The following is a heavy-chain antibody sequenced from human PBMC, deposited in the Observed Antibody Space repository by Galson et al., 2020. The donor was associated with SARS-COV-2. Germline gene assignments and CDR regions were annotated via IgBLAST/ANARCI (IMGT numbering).Heavy chain of an antibody. CDR3: ASGGSYFDY. CDR2: INHSGST. J-gene: IGHJ4*02. CDR1: GGSFSGYY. Sequence: SQTLSLTCAVYGGSFSGYYWSWIRQPPGKGLEWIGEINHSGSTNYNPSLKSRVTISVDTSKNQFSLKLSSVTAADTAVYYCASGGSYFDYWGQGTLVTVSS. V-gene: IGHV4-34*01.